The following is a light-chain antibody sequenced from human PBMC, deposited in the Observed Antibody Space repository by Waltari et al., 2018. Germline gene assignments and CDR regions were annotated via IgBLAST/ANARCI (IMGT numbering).Light chain of an antibody. CDR3: QSYDSSLSSWV. CDR1: SSNIGAGYD. CDR2: GHN. J-gene: IGLJ3*02. Sequence: QSVLTQPPSVSGAPGQRVTISCTGSSSNIGAGYDVHWYQQLPGTAPKLLIYGHNNRPSGVPDRFSGSRSGTSASLAITGLQAEDEAEYYCQSYDSSLSSWVFGGGTKLTVL. V-gene: IGLV1-40*01.